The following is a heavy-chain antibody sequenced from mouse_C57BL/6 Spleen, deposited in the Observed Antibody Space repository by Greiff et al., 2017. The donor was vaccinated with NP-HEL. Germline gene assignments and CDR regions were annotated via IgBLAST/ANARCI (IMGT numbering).Heavy chain of an antibody. V-gene: IGHV3-1*01. CDR2: ISYSGST. CDR3: ARDAGNFFWFAY. D-gene: IGHD2-1*01. J-gene: IGHJ3*01. Sequence: EVQLQQSGPGMVKPSQSLSLTCTVTGYSITSGYDWHWIRHFPGNKLEWMGYISYSGSTNYNPSLKSRISITHDTSKNQFFLKLNSVTTEDTATYYCARDAGNFFWFAYWGQGTLVTVSA. CDR1: GYSITSGYD.